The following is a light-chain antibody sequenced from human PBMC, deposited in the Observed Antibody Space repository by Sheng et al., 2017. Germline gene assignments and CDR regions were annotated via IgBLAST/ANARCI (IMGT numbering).Light chain of an antibody. CDR3: CSYAGGSTPVI. CDR1: SSDVGGYNY. Sequence: QSALTQPRSVSGSPGQSVTISCTGTSSDVGGYNYVSWYQQHPGKAPKLMILDVSKRPSGVPDRFSSSKSGNTASLTISGLQAEDEADYYCCSYAGGSTPVIFGGGTKLTVL. V-gene: IGLV2-11*01. CDR2: DVS. J-gene: IGLJ2*01.